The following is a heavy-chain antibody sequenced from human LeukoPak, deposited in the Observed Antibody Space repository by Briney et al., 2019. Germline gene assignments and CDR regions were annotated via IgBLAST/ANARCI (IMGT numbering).Heavy chain of an antibody. CDR2: IYTSGST. J-gene: IGHJ4*02. D-gene: IGHD2-2*01. CDR1: GGSVSSYY. V-gene: IGHV4-4*07. CDR3: AREFKRWLPGYCSSTSCYAFDY. Sequence: SETLSLTSPVSGGSVSSYYWRWIWQPAGKGLEWIGRIYTSGSTNYNPSLKSRVTMSVDTSKNQFSLKLSSVTAADTAVYYCAREFKRWLPGYCSSTSCYAFDYWGQGTLVTVSS.